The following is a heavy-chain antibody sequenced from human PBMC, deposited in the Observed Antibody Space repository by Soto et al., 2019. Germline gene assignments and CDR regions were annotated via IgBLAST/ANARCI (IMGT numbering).Heavy chain of an antibody. D-gene: IGHD6-13*01. CDR3: AILAAGFDY. CDR1: GYTFTSYD. CDR2: MNPNSGNT. V-gene: IGHV1-8*01. Sequence: ASVKVSCKASGYTFTSYDINWVRQATGQGLEWMGWMNPNSGNTGYAQKFQGRVTMTRNTSISTVYMDLRSLRSDDTAVYYCAILAAGFDYWGQGTLVTVSS. J-gene: IGHJ4*02.